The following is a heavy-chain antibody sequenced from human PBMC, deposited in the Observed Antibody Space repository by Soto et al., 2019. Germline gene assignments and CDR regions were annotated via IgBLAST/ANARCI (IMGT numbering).Heavy chain of an antibody. CDR1: GFTFSSYG. CDR3: ARDQDFLCGYYHRCPFSY. CDR2: IWYDGSNK. J-gene: IGHJ1*01. V-gene: IGHV3-33*01. D-gene: IGHD3-3*01. Sequence: SLRLSCAASGFTFSSYGMHWVRQAPGKGLERVAVIWYDGSNKYYADSVKGRFTISRDNSKNTLYLQMNSLRAEDTAVYYCARDQDFLCGYYHRCPFSYWGRRTFVPVSS.